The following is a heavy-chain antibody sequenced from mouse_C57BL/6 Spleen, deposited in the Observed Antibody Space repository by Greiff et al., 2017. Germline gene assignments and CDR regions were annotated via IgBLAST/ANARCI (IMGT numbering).Heavy chain of an antibody. Sequence: QIQLQQPGAELVKPGASVKLSCKASGYTFTSYWMHWVKQRPGQGLEWIGMIHPNSGSTNYNEKFKSKATLTVDKSSSTAYMQLSSLTSEDSAVYYCARWGGIYFDVWGTGTTVTVSS. CDR2: IHPNSGST. J-gene: IGHJ1*03. CDR3: ARWGGIYFDV. CDR1: GYTFTSYW. V-gene: IGHV1-64*01.